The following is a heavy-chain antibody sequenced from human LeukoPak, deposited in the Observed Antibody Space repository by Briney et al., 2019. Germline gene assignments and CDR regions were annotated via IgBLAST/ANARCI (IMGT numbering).Heavy chain of an antibody. D-gene: IGHD3-10*01. CDR3: ASRLPSPGEGKYYYGMDV. V-gene: IGHV1-69*13. Sequence: SVKVSCKAYAGTFSSYAISWVRQAPGQGLEWMGGIIPIFGTANYAQKFQGRVTITADESTSTAYMELSSLRSEDTAVYYCASRLPSPGEGKYYYGMDVWGKGTTVTVSS. CDR1: AGTFSSYA. CDR2: IIPIFGTA. J-gene: IGHJ6*04.